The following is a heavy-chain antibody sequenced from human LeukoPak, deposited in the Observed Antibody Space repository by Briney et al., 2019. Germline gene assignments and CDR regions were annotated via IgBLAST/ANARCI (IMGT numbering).Heavy chain of an antibody. Sequence: SETLSLTCAVYGGSFSGYYWSWIRQPPGKGLEWIGEINHSGGTNYNPSLKSRVTISVDTSKNQFSLKLSSVTAADTAVYYCARRYITEDYWGQGTLVTVSS. CDR3: ARRYITEDY. CDR1: GGSFSGYY. D-gene: IGHD1-20*01. CDR2: INHSGGT. V-gene: IGHV4-34*01. J-gene: IGHJ4*02.